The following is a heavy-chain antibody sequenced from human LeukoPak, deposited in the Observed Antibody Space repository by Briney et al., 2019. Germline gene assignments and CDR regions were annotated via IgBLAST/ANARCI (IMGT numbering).Heavy chain of an antibody. Sequence: PSETLSLTCTVSGGSISSYYWSWIRQPPGKGLEWIGEINHSGSTNYNPSLKSRVTISVDTSKNQFSLKLSSVTAADTAVYYCARVTRLTTVPYNWFDPWGQGTLVTVSS. CDR2: INHSGST. CDR1: GGSISSYY. D-gene: IGHD4-17*01. CDR3: ARVTRLTTVPYNWFDP. J-gene: IGHJ5*02. V-gene: IGHV4-34*01.